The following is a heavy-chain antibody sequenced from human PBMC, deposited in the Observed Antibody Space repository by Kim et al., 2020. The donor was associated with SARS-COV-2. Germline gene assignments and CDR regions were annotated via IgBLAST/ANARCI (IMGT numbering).Heavy chain of an antibody. CDR1: GFTFSSYS. Sequence: GGSLRLSCAASGFTFSSYSMNWVRQAPGKGLEWVSSISSSSSYIYYADSVKGRFTISRDNAKNSLYLQMNSLRAEDTAVYYCARDQALGYGDYPDYWGQGTLVTVSS. CDR3: ARDQALGYGDYPDY. D-gene: IGHD4-17*01. CDR2: ISSSSSYI. J-gene: IGHJ4*02. V-gene: IGHV3-21*01.